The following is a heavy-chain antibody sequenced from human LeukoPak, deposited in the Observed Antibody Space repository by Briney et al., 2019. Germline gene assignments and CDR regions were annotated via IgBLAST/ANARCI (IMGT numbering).Heavy chain of an antibody. D-gene: IGHD2-2*01. CDR2: INPSGGTT. Sequence: GASVRISCKTSGYTFSNYYIHWVRQAPGQGLEWMGIINPSGGTTEFAQKFHGRVTMTRDTSTTTVYMEVSSLTSEDTAVCFCARWVVAAAMADFWGQGTLVMVSS. V-gene: IGHV1-46*01. J-gene: IGHJ4*02. CDR1: GYTFSNYY. CDR3: ARWVVAAAMADF.